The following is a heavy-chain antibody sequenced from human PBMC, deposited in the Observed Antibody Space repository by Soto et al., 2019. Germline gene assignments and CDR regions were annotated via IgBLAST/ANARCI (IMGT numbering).Heavy chain of an antibody. V-gene: IGHV1-69*13. CDR3: ASVYSYGYSFDY. D-gene: IGHD5-18*01. J-gene: IGHJ4*02. CDR1: GGTFSSYA. CDR2: IIPIFGTA. Sequence: GASVKVSCKASGGTFSSYAISWVRQAPGQGLEWMGGIIPIFGTANYARKFQGRVTITADESTSTAYMELSSLRSEDTAVYYCASVYSYGYSFDYWGKGTLVTVSS.